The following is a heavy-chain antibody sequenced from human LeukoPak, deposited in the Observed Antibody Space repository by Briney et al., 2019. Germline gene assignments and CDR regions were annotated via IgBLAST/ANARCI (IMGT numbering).Heavy chain of an antibody. CDR1: GFTFSNGW. J-gene: IGHJ4*02. D-gene: IGHD2-2*01. Sequence: GGSLRLSCADSGFTFSNGWMSWVRQAPGKGLEWGGRIKSKSDGGTTDYAAPVKGRFSISRDDSENMLYLQMNSLKTEDTAVYYCTSSSKYAGFDYWGQGTLVTVSS. V-gene: IGHV3-15*01. CDR3: TSSSKYAGFDY. CDR2: IKSKSDGGTT.